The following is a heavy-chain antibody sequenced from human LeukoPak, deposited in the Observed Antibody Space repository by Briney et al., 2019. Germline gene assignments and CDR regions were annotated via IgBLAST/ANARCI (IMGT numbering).Heavy chain of an antibody. CDR2: IHHSGST. J-gene: IGHJ4*02. CDR1: GGSLRSAY. Sequence: PSETLSLTCNVSGGSLRSAYWSWIRQHPGKGLEYIGYIHHSGSTDYSPFLRSRVTISVDTSNNQFSLELRSVTAADTAVYYCARISPAIGLDAHFDYWGQGTLVTVSS. D-gene: IGHD2-2*01. CDR3: ARISPAIGLDAHFDY. V-gene: IGHV4-59*01.